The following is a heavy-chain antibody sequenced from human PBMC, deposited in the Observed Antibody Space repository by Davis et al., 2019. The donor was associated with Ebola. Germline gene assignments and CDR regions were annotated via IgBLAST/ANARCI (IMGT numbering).Heavy chain of an antibody. V-gene: IGHV4-59*08. CDR1: GGSISSYS. J-gene: IGHJ5*02. D-gene: IGHD6-6*01. Sequence: SETLSLTCTVSGGSISSYSWSWIRQPPGKGLEWIGSMFNSGSPNYNPSLRSRVTISVDTSKNQLSLRLSSVTAADTALYYCARQQLALFFDPWGQGTLVTVSS. CDR2: MFNSGSP. CDR3: ARQQLALFFDP.